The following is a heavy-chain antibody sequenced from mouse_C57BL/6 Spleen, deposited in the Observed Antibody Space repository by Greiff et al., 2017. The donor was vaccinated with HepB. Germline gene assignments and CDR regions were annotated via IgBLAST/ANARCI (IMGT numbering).Heavy chain of an antibody. Sequence: QVHVKQPGTELVKPGASVKLSCKASGYTFTSYWMHWVKQRPGQGLEWIGNINPSNGGTNYNEKFKSKATLTVDKSSSTAYMQLSSLTSEDSAVYYCARDNDGYYYAKGYWGQGTSVTVAS. D-gene: IGHD2-3*01. CDR3: ARDNDGYYYAKGY. J-gene: IGHJ4*01. CDR1: GYTFTSYW. V-gene: IGHV1-53*01. CDR2: INPSNGGT.